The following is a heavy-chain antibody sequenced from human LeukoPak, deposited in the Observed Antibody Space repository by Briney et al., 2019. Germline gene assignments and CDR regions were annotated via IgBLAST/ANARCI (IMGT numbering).Heavy chain of an antibody. Sequence: GGSLRLSCAASGFTFSSYGMHWVRQAPGKGLEWVAVIWYDGSNKYYADSVKGRFTISRDNSKNTLYLQMNSLRAEDTAVYYCARVGYSGYDWYYYYYYMDVWGKGTTVTVSS. V-gene: IGHV3-33*01. J-gene: IGHJ6*03. CDR2: IWYDGSNK. D-gene: IGHD5-12*01. CDR1: GFTFSSYG. CDR3: ARVGYSGYDWYYYYYYMDV.